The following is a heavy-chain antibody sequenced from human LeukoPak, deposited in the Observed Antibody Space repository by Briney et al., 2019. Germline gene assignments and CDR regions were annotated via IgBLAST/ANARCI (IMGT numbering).Heavy chain of an antibody. D-gene: IGHD2-2*02. CDR3: ARGHRYCSSTSCYTRYYYGMDV. J-gene: IGHJ6*02. CDR1: GFTFSSYD. Sequence: GGSLRLSCAASGFTFSSYDMHWVRQATGKGLEWVSAIGTAGDTYYPGSVKGRFTISRENAKNSLYLRMNSLRAGDTAVYYCARGHRYCSSTSCYTRYYYGMDVWGQGTTVTVSS. V-gene: IGHV3-13*01. CDR2: IGTAGDT.